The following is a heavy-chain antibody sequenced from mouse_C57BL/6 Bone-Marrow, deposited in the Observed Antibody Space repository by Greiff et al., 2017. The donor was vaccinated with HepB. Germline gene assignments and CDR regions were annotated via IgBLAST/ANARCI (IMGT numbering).Heavy chain of an antibody. CDR3: ASGGAYYSSWFAY. CDR2: INPNNGGT. V-gene: IGHV1-22*01. Sequence: VQLKESGPELVKPGASVKMSCKASGYTFTDYNMHWVKQSHGKSLEWIGYINPNNGGTSYNQKFKGKATLTVNKSSSTAYMELRSLTSEDSAVYYCASGGAYYSSWFAYWGQGTLVTVSA. CDR1: GYTFTDYN. D-gene: IGHD2-12*01. J-gene: IGHJ3*01.